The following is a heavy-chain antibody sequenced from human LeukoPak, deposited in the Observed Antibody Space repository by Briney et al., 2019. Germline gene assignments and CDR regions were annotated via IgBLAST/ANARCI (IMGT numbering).Heavy chain of an antibody. CDR2: IYYSGST. V-gene: IGHV4-31*03. CDR1: GGSISSGGYY. J-gene: IGHJ4*02. Sequence: SQTLSITCTVSGGSISSGGYYWSWIRQHPGKGLEWIGYIYYSGSTYYNPSLKSRVTISVDTSKNQFSLKLSSVTAADTAVYYCARGNYYDSSGYYYRPRGLDYWGQGTLVTVSS. D-gene: IGHD3-22*01. CDR3: ARGNYYDSSGYYYRPRGLDY.